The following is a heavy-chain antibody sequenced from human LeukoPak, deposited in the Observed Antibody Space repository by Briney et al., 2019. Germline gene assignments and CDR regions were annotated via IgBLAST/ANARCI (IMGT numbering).Heavy chain of an antibody. V-gene: IGHV4-59*01. D-gene: IGHD3-9*01. Sequence: SETLSLTCTVSGGSTSRFSWSWVRQFPRKGLEWIGYLHYSGSSDYSPSLKGRATISGDTSKNQFFLNLNSVTTADTAVYYCARGRARYCEDRSCYPFDFWGQGTLVTVAS. CDR1: GGSTSRFS. J-gene: IGHJ4*02. CDR3: ARGRARYCEDRSCYPFDF. CDR2: LHYSGSS.